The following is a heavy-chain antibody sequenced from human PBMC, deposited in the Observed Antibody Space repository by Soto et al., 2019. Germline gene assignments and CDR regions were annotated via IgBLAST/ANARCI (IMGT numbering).Heavy chain of an antibody. D-gene: IGHD2-2*01. V-gene: IGHV4-59*12. Sequence: SETLSLTCSVSGGSMRSYYWSWIRQPPGKGLEWIGYIHDSGITDYNPSLKSRATISIDTFKNQFSLNLSSVTAADTAVYYCARVPDYWGQGTLVTVSS. J-gene: IGHJ4*02. CDR3: ARVPDY. CDR1: GGSMRSYY. CDR2: IHDSGIT.